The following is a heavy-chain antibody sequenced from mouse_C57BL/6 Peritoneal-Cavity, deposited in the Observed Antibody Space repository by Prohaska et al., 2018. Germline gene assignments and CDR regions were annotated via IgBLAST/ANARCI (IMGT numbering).Heavy chain of an antibody. J-gene: IGHJ2*01. CDR1: GYTFTSYW. CDR2: IYPSDSET. D-gene: IGHD1-1*01. CDR3: ARDYDFDY. Sequence: RPGSSVKLSCKASGYTFTSYWMDWVKQRPGQGLEWIGNIYPSDSETHYNQKFKDKATLTVDKSSSTAYRQLSSLTSEDSAVYYCARDYDFDYWGKGTTLTVSS. V-gene: IGHV1-61*01.